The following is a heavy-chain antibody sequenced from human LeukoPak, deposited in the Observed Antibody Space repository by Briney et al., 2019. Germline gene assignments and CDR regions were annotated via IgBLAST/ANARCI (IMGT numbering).Heavy chain of an antibody. Sequence: ASVKVSCKASGYTFTSYGISWVRQAPGQGLEWMGWISAYNGNTNYAQKLQGRVTMTTDTSTSTAYMELRSPRSDDTAVYYCATLRGQQRLVPLFDYWGQGTLVTVSS. V-gene: IGHV1-18*01. CDR1: GYTFTSYG. D-gene: IGHD6-13*01. CDR3: ATLRGQQRLVPLFDY. CDR2: ISAYNGNT. J-gene: IGHJ4*02.